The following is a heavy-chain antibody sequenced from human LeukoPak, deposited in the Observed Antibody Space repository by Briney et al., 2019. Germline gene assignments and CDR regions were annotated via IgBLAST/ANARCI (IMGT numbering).Heavy chain of an antibody. CDR1: GFTFSSYS. D-gene: IGHD3-22*01. J-gene: IGHJ4*02. Sequence: SGGSLRLSCAASGFTFSSYSMTWVRQAPGKGLEWVSSISSSSSYIYYADSVKGRFTISRDNAKNSLYLQMNSLRAEDTAVYYCARDSISNYYDSSGAPTYFDYWGQGTLVTVSS. CDR3: ARDSISNYYDSSGAPTYFDY. CDR2: ISSSSSYI. V-gene: IGHV3-21*01.